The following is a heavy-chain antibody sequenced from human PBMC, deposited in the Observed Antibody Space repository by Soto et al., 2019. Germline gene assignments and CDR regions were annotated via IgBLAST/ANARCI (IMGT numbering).Heavy chain of an antibody. V-gene: IGHV1-69*01. CDR1: GGTFSTYA. D-gene: IGHD6-19*01. J-gene: IGHJ4*02. CDR3: ARPKGSYSSGYYYFDY. CDR2: IIPLFGTA. Sequence: QVQLVQSGAEVKQPGSSVKVSCKTSGGTFSTYAIYWVRQAPGHGLEWMGAIIPLFGTADYAQKFQGRVTITADESTSTAYMELSSLRSEDTAVYYCARPKGSYSSGYYYFDYWGQGTLVTVSS.